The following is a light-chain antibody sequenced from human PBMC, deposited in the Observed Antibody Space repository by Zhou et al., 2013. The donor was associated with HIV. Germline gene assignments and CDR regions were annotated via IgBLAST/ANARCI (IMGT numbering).Light chain of an antibody. Sequence: DIQMTQSPSSLSASVGDRVTITCRASQNISTYLNWYQQKPGKAPEFLIYAASSLQSGVPSRFSGSGSGTDFTLTISSLQPDNFATYYCQQSYSTPWTFGQGTKVEIK. V-gene: IGKV1-39*01. CDR2: AAS. CDR1: QNISTY. CDR3: QQSYSTPWT. J-gene: IGKJ1*01.